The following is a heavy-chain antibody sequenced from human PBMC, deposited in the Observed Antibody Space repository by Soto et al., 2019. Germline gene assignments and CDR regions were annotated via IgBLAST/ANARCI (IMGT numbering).Heavy chain of an antibody. D-gene: IGHD3-10*01. Sequence: PGGSLRLSYAASGFTFSSYAMSWVRQAPGKGLEWVSAISGSGGSTYYADSVQGRFTISRDKSHNTLSLQMTSLSARSTAVNYCATGLWSGELFRGQGTLVTGTS. CDR3: ATGLWSGELF. J-gene: IGHJ4*02. CDR2: ISGSGGST. CDR1: GFTFSSYA. V-gene: IGHV3-23*01.